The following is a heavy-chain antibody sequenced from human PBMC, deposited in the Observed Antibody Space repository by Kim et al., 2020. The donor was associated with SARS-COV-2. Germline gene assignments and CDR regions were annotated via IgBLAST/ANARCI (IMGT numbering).Heavy chain of an antibody. Sequence: SETLSLTCTVSGGFISDYCGSWIRQPAGKGLEWIGRICTSGSIDYNPSLKSRVIMSLDTSRSQFSLRLRSVTAADTAMYYCARDTDYYYYGMDVWGRGST. CDR2: ICTSGSI. V-gene: IGHV4-4*07. CDR1: GGFISDYC. J-gene: IGHJ6*02. CDR3: ARDTDYYYYGMDV. D-gene: IGHD2-8*02.